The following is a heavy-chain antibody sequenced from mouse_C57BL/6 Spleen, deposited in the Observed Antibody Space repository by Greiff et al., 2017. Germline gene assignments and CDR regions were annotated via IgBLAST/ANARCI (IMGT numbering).Heavy chain of an antibody. Sequence: VQLQQPGAELVRPGTSVKLSCKASGYTFTSYWMHWVKQRPGQGLEWIGVIDPSDSYTNYNQKFKGKATLTVDTSSSTAYMQLSSLTSEDSAVYYCARSSRYGYDPRDYWGQGTTLTVSS. CDR3: ARSSRYGYDPRDY. V-gene: IGHV1-59*01. CDR1: GYTFTSYW. CDR2: IDPSDSYT. D-gene: IGHD2-2*01. J-gene: IGHJ2*01.